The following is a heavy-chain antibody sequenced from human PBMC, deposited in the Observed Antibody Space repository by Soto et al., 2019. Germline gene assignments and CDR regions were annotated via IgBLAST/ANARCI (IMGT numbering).Heavy chain of an antibody. Sequence: RGESLKISCKGSVYSFTNQWISWVRQMPGKGLEWMGRIDPSDSYINYSPSFQGHVTISVDKSINTAYLQWSSLKASDTAMYYCVRRDYDTLTGYYTVDFWGQGTMVTVSS. CDR2: IDPSDSYI. CDR3: VRRDYDTLTGYYTVDF. V-gene: IGHV5-10-1*01. J-gene: IGHJ4*02. D-gene: IGHD3-9*01. CDR1: VYSFTNQW.